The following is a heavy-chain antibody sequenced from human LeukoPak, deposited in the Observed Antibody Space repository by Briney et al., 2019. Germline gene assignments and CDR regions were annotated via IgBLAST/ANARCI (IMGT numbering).Heavy chain of an antibody. CDR1: GGSITSYY. Sequence: SETLSLTCAVSGGSITSYYWSWIRQPPGKGLEWIGYIYYSGSTNYNPSLKSRVTISVDTSKNQFSLKLSSVTAADTAVYYCARALSGYGCSDCWGQGTLVTVSS. CDR3: ARALSGYGCSDC. CDR2: IYYSGST. D-gene: IGHD5-12*01. V-gene: IGHV4-59*01. J-gene: IGHJ4*02.